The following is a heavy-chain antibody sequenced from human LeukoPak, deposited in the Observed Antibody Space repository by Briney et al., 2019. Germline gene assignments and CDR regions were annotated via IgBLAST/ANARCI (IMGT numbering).Heavy chain of an antibody. D-gene: IGHD3-22*01. J-gene: IGHJ4*02. CDR3: AKGHYYDSSGYLPPDY. Sequence: GGSLRLSCAASGFTFGNYAMSWVRQPPGTGLEWVTAISGSGGNTDYADSVKGRFTISRDNSKNTLYLQMNSLRAEDTAVYYCAKGHYYDSSGYLPPDYWGQGTLVTVSS. CDR1: GFTFGNYA. CDR2: ISGSGGNT. V-gene: IGHV3-23*01.